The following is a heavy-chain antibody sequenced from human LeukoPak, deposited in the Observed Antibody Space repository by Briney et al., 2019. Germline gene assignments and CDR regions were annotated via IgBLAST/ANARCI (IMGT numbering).Heavy chain of an antibody. CDR3: ARSLTKQWLVPGY. CDR2: INPSGGST. Sequence: SVKVSCKTSGYTFTSYYMHWVRQAPGQGLEWMGIINPSGGSTSYAQKFRGRVTLTRDTSTNTVYMELSSLRSDDTAMYYCARSLTKQWLVPGYWGQGTLVTVSS. CDR1: GYTFTSYY. D-gene: IGHD6-19*01. V-gene: IGHV1-46*01. J-gene: IGHJ4*02.